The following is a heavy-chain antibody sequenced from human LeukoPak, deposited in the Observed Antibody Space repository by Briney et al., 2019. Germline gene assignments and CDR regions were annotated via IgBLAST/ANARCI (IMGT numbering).Heavy chain of an antibody. V-gene: IGHV4-34*01. CDR2: INHSGST. CDR3: ARGSGLAVAAPRRPHRGFDY. CDR1: GGSFSGYY. D-gene: IGHD6-19*01. Sequence: SETLSLTCAVYGGSFSGYYWSWIRQPPGKGLEWIGEINHSGSTNYNPSLKSRVTISVDTSKNQFSLKLSSVTAADTAVYYCARGSGLAVAAPRRPHRGFDYWGQGTLVTVSS. J-gene: IGHJ4*02.